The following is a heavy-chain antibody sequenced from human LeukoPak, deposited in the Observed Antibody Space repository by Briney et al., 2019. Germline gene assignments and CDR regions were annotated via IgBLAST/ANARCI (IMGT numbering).Heavy chain of an antibody. Sequence: SETLSLTCAVYGGSFSGYYWSWIRQPPGKGLEWIGEIYHSGNTNYNPSLKSRVTISIDKSKNQFSLKLSSVTAADTAVYYCARQNLLVVGATRDYYGMDVWGQGTTVTVSS. CDR2: IYHSGNT. CDR1: GGSFSGYY. CDR3: ARQNLLVVGATRDYYGMDV. D-gene: IGHD2-15*01. V-gene: IGHV4-34*01. J-gene: IGHJ6*02.